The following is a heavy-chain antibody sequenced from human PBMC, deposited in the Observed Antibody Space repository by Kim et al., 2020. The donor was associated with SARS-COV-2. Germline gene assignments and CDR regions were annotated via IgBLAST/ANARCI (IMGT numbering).Heavy chain of an antibody. D-gene: IGHD6-13*01. CDR2: ISGSGGST. J-gene: IGHJ4*02. CDR3: AKAVWSSSWETPDY. CDR1: GFTFSSYA. Sequence: GGSLRLSCAASGFTFSSYAMSWVRQAPGKGLEWVSAISGSGGSTYYADSVKGRFTISRDNSKNTLYLQMNSLRAEDTAVYYCAKAVWSSSWETPDYWGQGTLVTVSS. V-gene: IGHV3-23*01.